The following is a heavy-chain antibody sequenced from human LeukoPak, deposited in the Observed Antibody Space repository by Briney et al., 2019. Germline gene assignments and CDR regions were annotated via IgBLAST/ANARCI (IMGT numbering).Heavy chain of an antibody. V-gene: IGHV3-66*01. CDR1: GFTVSSNY. D-gene: IGHD6-19*01. CDR2: IYSGGST. CDR3: ARDTNSIAVAGTGSGNYGMDV. Sequence: PGGSLRLSCAASGFTVSSNYMSWVRQAPGKGLEWVSVIYSGGSTYYADSVKGRFTISRDNSKNTLYLQMNSLRAEDTAVYYCARDTNSIAVAGTGSGNYGMDVWGQGTTVTVSS. J-gene: IGHJ6*02.